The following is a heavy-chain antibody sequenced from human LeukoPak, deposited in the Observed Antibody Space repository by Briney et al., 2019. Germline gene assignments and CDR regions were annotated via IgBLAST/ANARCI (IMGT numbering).Heavy chain of an antibody. CDR1: GGSIKTNY. CDR2: GYYRGST. D-gene: IGHD5-12*01. CDR3: AREGDPGSGYNYGNWLDP. J-gene: IGHJ5*02. V-gene: IGHV4-59*01. Sequence: SETLSLTCTVSGGSIKTNYWSWIRQPPGKGLEWGGYGYYRGSTNYNPSLKSRVTISVDTSKNQFSLKLNSVTTADTAVYYCAREGDPGSGYNYGNWLDPWGQGTLVTVSS.